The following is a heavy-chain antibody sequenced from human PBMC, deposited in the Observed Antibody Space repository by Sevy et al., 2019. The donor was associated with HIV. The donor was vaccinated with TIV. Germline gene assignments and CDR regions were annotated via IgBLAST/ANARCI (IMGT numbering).Heavy chain of an antibody. J-gene: IGHJ4*02. V-gene: IGHV1-2*02. Sequence: ASVKVSCKASGYYFTGYYVHWVRQAPGQGLEWMGWINPNGGGTNIGQKFHGRVTMSRDTSITTAYMELTRLRSNDTGVYFCARSVYGSGSYLNDYWGQGTLVTVSS. D-gene: IGHD3-10*01. CDR3: ARSVYGSGSYLNDY. CDR1: GYYFTGYY. CDR2: INPNGGGT.